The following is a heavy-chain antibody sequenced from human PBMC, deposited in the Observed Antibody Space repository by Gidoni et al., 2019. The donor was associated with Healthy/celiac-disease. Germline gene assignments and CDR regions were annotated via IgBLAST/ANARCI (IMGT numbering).Heavy chain of an antibody. CDR3: ARGGVIVIPGSYYFDY. CDR2: LYYSGSN. D-gene: IGHD3-16*02. V-gene: IGHV4-59*01. J-gene: IGHJ4*02. Sequence: QVQLQESGPGLAKPSGTLSLTCTVSGGYISSYYWSWTRQPPGTGLEWIGYLYYSGSNNYNPSHKSRVTISLETSKNHFSLKLSSVAAADTAVYYCARGGVIVIPGSYYFDYWGQGTLVTVSS. CDR1: GGYISSYY.